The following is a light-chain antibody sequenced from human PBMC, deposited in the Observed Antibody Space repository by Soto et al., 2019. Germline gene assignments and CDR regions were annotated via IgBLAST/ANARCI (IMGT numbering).Light chain of an antibody. Sequence: DIQMTPSPSTLSASVVDTVTVPCRASQSVSGWLAWYQQKPGEAPKLLIYDASALPRGVPSRFSGSGSGTKFTLTIASLQPDDFATYYCQQYETFSGTFGPGTKVDIK. CDR3: QQYETFSGT. CDR1: QSVSGW. V-gene: IGKV1-5*01. CDR2: DAS. J-gene: IGKJ1*01.